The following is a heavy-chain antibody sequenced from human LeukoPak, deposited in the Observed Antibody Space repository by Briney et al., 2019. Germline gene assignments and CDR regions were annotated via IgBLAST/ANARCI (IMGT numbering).Heavy chain of an antibody. CDR1: GFIYSTYT. CDR3: ARGTRGFTYGLDY. Sequence: GGSLRLSCTAPGFIYSTYTKTWFLHPPGMDLQWVSSIISMCYIFYADLLKGRCTLSRNTAENSLYLEVGRVRVEDMALYCCARGTRGFTYGLDYWAQGTLVTVSS. V-gene: IGHV3-21*01. D-gene: IGHD5-18*01. J-gene: IGHJ4*02. CDR2: IISMCYI.